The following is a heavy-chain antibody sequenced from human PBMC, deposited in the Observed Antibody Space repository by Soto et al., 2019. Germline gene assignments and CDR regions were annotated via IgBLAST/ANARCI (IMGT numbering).Heavy chain of an antibody. J-gene: IGHJ5*02. CDR2: ISYDGSNT. CDR3: AKSGGSGSYYNGWFDP. V-gene: IGHV3-30*18. D-gene: IGHD3-10*01. Sequence: QVQLVESGGGVVQPGRSLRLPCAASGFIFSNYSMQWVRQAPGKGLEWVAVISYDGSNTYYADSVKGRFTISRDNSKNTLDLQMNSLRAEDTAVYYCAKSGGSGSYYNGWFDPWGQGTLVTVSS. CDR1: GFIFSNYS.